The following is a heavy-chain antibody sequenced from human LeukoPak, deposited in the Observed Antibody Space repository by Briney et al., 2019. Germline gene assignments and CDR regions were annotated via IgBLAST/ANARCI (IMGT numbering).Heavy chain of an antibody. D-gene: IGHD3-10*01. CDR3: ARGHGSGSYEEEGNWFDP. Sequence: SETLSLTCAVYGGSFSGYYWSWIRQHLGKGLEWIGYIYYSGSTYYNPSLKSRVTISVDTSKNQFSLKLSSVTAAETAVYYCARGHGSGSYEEEGNWFDPWGQGTLVTVSS. CDR1: GGSFSGYY. J-gene: IGHJ5*02. CDR2: IYYSGST. V-gene: IGHV4-31*11.